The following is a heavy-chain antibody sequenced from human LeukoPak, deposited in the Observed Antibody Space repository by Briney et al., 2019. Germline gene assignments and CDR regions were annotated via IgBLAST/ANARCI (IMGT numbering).Heavy chain of an antibody. Sequence: PGRSLRLSCAASGFTFRSYALHWVRQAPGKGLEWVAVISDDGNNKYYADSVKGRFTISRDNSRNTLYLQMNSLRAEDTAVYYCARDRSGWGSVIYYWGQGTLVTVSS. D-gene: IGHD3-3*01. J-gene: IGHJ4*02. CDR2: ISDDGNNK. V-gene: IGHV3-30*04. CDR1: GFTFRSYA. CDR3: ARDRSGWGSVIYY.